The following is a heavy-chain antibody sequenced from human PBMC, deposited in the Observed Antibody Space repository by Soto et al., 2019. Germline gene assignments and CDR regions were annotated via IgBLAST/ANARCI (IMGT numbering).Heavy chain of an antibody. Sequence: SVKVSCKASGGTFSSYAISWVRQAPGQGLEWMGGIIPIFGTANYAQKFQGRVTITADESTSTAYMELSSLRSEDTAVYYCARERGYSGYDFGIDYGGQGTLVTVSS. CDR1: GGTFSSYA. CDR2: IIPIFGTA. D-gene: IGHD5-12*01. J-gene: IGHJ4*02. V-gene: IGHV1-69*13. CDR3: ARERGYSGYDFGIDY.